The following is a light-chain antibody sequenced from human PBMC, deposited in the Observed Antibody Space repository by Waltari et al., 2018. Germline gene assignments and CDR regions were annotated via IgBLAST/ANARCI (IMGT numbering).Light chain of an antibody. CDR2: KAS. V-gene: IGKV1-5*03. Sequence: DIQMTQSPSTLSAFVGDRVTITCRASQSVDTWLAWYQQKPGKPPKLLISKASNLRSGVPSRFSGSGFGTEFTLTISSLQPDDVATYYCQHYVSYSVAFGGGTKVELK. CDR1: QSVDTW. J-gene: IGKJ4*01. CDR3: QHYVSYSVA.